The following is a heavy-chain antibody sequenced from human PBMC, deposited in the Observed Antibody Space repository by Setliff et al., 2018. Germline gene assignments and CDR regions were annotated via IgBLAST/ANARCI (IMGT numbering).Heavy chain of an antibody. J-gene: IGHJ4*02. D-gene: IGHD3-22*01. Sequence: ASVQVSCKTSGYAFITFGMSWVRQAPGQGLEWMGWISPVYGIANYARKFQGRVTMNADTSTTTAYLELTSLRYDDTAVYYCVRGPGPSVVVAIPFDHWGQGSLVTVSS. CDR2: ISPVYGIA. CDR3: VRGPGPSVVVAIPFDH. V-gene: IGHV1-18*01. CDR1: GYAFITFG.